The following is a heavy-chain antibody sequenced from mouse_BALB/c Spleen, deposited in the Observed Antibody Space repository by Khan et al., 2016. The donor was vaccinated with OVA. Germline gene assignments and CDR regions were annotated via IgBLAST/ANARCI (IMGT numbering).Heavy chain of an antibody. V-gene: IGHV1-77*01. J-gene: IGHJ3*01. CDR2: ISPGSGDT. CDR1: GCTFTDYY. CDR3: ARRNYFGYTFAY. Sequence: QVQLKQSGAELARPGASVKLSCKASGCTFTDYYINWVKQRTGQGLEWIGEISPGSGDTYYNEKFKGKATLTADKSSTTAYMQLSSLTSEASAVXFCARRNYFGYTFAYGGQGTLVTVSA. D-gene: IGHD1-2*01.